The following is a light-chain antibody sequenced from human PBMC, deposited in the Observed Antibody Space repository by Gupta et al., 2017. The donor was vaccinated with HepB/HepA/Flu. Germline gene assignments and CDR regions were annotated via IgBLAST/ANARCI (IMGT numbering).Light chain of an antibody. V-gene: IGLV3-25*03. J-gene: IGLJ2*01. Sequence: SYELTQPPSVSVSPGQTARITCSGDALPKQYAYWYQQKTGQAPVLVIYKDSERPSGSPERFSGASSGTTVTLTISGVQAEDEADDYCQSADSSGTYVVFGGGTKLTVL. CDR3: QSADSSGTYVV. CDR2: KDS. CDR1: ALPKQY.